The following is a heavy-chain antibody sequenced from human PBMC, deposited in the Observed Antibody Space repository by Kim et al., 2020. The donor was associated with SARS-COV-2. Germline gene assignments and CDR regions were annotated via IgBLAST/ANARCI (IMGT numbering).Heavy chain of an antibody. J-gene: IGHJ6*02. D-gene: IGHD2-2*01. CDR1: GYTFTSYG. V-gene: IGHV1-18*01. CDR3: ARGGIVVVPAAMQYYYYGMDV. Sequence: ASVKVSCKASGYTFTSYGISWVRQAPGQGLEWMGWISAYNGNTNYAQKLQGRVTMTTDTSTSTAYMELRSLRSDDTAVYYCARGGIVVVPAAMQYYYYGMDVWGQGTTVTVSS. CDR2: ISAYNGNT.